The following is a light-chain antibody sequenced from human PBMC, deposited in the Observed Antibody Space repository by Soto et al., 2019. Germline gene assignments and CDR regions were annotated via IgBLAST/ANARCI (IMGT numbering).Light chain of an antibody. J-gene: IGKJ4*01. V-gene: IGKV1-9*01. CDR2: AAS. CDR1: QGISSY. Sequence: IQLTQSPSSLSASVGDRVTITCRASQGISSYLAWYQQKPGKATKLLIYAASTLQSGVPSRFSGSGSGTDFTLTISTLQPEDSATYYCQQLNSYPLTFGGGTKVEIK. CDR3: QQLNSYPLT.